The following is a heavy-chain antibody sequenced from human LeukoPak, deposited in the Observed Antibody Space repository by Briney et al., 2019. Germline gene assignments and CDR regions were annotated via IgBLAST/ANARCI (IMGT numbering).Heavy chain of an antibody. V-gene: IGHV3-23*01. Sequence: GGSLRLSCAASGFTFSSYAMSWVRQAPGKGLEGVSVISGSGGRPYYEDSGKGRFTISRDNSKNTLYLQMNSLRAEDTAVYYCARGLAVAGTGFDYWGQGTLVTVSS. CDR1: GFTFSSYA. CDR3: ARGLAVAGTGFDY. CDR2: ISGSGGRP. J-gene: IGHJ4*02. D-gene: IGHD6-19*01.